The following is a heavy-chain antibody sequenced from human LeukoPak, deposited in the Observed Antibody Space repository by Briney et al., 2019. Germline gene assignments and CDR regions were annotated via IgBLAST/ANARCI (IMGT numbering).Heavy chain of an antibody. Sequence: SETLSLTCAVSGGSISSSNWWSWVRQPPGKGLEWIGEIYHSGSTNYNPSLKSRVTISVDKSKNQFSLKLSSVAAADTAVYYCAGNIAVAGYSLWYFDLWGRGTLVTVSS. CDR2: IYHSGST. CDR1: GGSISSSNW. V-gene: IGHV4-4*02. CDR3: AGNIAVAGYSLWYFDL. D-gene: IGHD6-19*01. J-gene: IGHJ2*01.